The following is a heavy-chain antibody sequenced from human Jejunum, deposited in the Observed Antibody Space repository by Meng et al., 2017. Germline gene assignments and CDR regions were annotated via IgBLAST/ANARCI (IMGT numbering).Heavy chain of an antibody. Sequence: VPHQQSGPGWGKPSQTLLIPCAISGDSVSSNSAAWYWIRQSPSRGLEWLGRTDYRSKYYNDYALSVKSRITINPDTSKNQFSLQLNSVTPEDTAIYYCARDWGDVRGGFDFWGQGTLVTVSS. CDR3: ARDWGDVRGGFDF. CDR2: TDYRSKYYN. D-gene: IGHD3-10*02. V-gene: IGHV6-1*01. CDR1: GDSVSSNSAA. J-gene: IGHJ4*02.